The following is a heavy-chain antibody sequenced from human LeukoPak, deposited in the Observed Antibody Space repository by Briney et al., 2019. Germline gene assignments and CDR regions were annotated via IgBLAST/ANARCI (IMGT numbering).Heavy chain of an antibody. CDR1: GLTFSSYA. CDR3: AKGTISSGWYLINY. J-gene: IGHJ4*02. V-gene: IGHV3-23*01. Sequence: PRGSLRLSCAASGLTFSSYAMSWVRQAPGNGLEWVSAISGSGGSTYYADSVKGRCTISRDNSKSTLYLQMNSLRAEDTAVYYCAKGTISSGWYLINYWGQGTLVTVSS. CDR2: ISGSGGST. D-gene: IGHD6-13*01.